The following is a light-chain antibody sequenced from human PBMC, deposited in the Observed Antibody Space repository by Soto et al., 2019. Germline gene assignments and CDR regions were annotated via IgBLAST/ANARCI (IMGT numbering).Light chain of an antibody. CDR1: QSVSNN. CDR2: GAS. CDR3: QQYNNWPPWT. V-gene: IGKV3D-15*01. Sequence: EIVMTQSPAILSVSPGERATLSCTASQSVSNNYLAWYQQKPGQAPRLLIYGASNRATGIPDRFSGSGSGTEFTLTISSLQSEDFAVYYCQQYNNWPPWTFGQGTKVDIK. J-gene: IGKJ1*01.